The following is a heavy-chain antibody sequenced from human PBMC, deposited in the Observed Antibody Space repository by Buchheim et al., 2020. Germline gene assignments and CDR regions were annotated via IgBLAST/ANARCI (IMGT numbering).Heavy chain of an antibody. V-gene: IGHV4-4*02. D-gene: IGHD6-19*01. CDR1: GDSMTSHNW. CDR3: ARDLRVAVAGFYGLDV. CDR2: ISHLGTT. J-gene: IGHJ6*02. Sequence: QVQLQESGPGLVKSSGTLSLTCAVSGDSMTSHNWWTWVRQAPGKGLEWIGEISHLGTTKYNPSLKSRLTISIDMSKSQFSLNLNSVTAADTGIYYCARDLRVAVAGFYGLDVWGQGAT.